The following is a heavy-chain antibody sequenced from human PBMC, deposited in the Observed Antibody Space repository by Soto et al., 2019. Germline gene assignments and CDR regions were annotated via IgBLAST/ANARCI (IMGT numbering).Heavy chain of an antibody. Sequence: QVHLVQSGAEVKKPGASVKVSCKASGYTFTNYGISWVRQAPGQGLEWMGWISAKDVNRNYAQNPPDRVPMTTDTSTRTAYLELTSLRSDDTAVYYCARGWDHCPMRGYGMDVWGQGTTVTVSS. CDR2: ISAKDVNR. V-gene: IGHV1-18*01. J-gene: IGHJ6*02. CDR3: ARGWDHCPMRGYGMDV. D-gene: IGHD3-22*01. CDR1: GYTFTNYG.